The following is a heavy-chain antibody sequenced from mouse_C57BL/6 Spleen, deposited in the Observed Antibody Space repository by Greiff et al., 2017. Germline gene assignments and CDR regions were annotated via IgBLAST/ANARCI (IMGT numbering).Heavy chain of an antibody. CDR3: ARREGGDDYDGAWFAY. D-gene: IGHD2-4*01. V-gene: IGHV5-6*01. J-gene: IGHJ3*01. CDR2: ISSGGSYT. CDR1: GFTFSSYG. Sequence: EVQRVESGGDLVKPGGSLKLSCAASGFTFSSYGMSWVRQTPDKRLEWVATISSGGSYTYYPDSVKGRFTISRDNAKNTLYLQMSSLKSEDTAMYYCARREGGDDYDGAWFAYWGQGTLVTVSA.